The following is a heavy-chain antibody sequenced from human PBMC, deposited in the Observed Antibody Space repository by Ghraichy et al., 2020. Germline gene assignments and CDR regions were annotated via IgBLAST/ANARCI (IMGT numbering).Heavy chain of an antibody. Sequence: SETLSLTCTVSGGSISSYYWSWIRQPPGKGLEWIGYIFYSGGTNYNPSLKSRVTTSMDASKNQFSLKLSSVTAADTAVYYCARVGSGSFDSWGQGTLVTVSS. V-gene: IGHV4-59*01. CDR2: IFYSGGT. CDR1: GGSISSYY. CDR3: ARVGSGSFDS. J-gene: IGHJ4*02. D-gene: IGHD3-10*01.